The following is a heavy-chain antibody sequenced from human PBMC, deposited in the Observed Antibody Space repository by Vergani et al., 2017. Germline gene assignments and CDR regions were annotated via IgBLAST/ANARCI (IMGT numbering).Heavy chain of an antibody. CDR1: GYTFTSYA. D-gene: IGHD3-3*01. Sequence: QVQLVQSGSELKKPGASVKVSCKASGYTFTSYAMNWVRQAPGQGLEWMGWINTNTGNPTYAQGFTGRFVLSLDTSVSTAYLQICSLKAEEPAVYYCAGAERSNDLWSGYSNYYYYMDIWGKGTTVTVSS. CDR3: AGAERSNDLWSGYSNYYYYMDI. V-gene: IGHV7-4-1*01. CDR2: INTNTGNP. J-gene: IGHJ6*03.